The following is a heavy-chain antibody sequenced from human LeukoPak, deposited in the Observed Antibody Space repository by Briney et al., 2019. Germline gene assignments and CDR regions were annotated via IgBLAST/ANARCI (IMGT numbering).Heavy chain of an antibody. Sequence: SETLSLTCTVSGGSISSSSYYWGWIRQPPGKGLEWIGSIYYSGSTYYNPSLKSRVTISADTSKNQFSLKLTSVTAADTALYYCARDRGGYTYSHDYWGQGTLVTVSS. V-gene: IGHV4-39*02. CDR2: IYYSGST. CDR1: GGSISSSSYY. J-gene: IGHJ4*02. D-gene: IGHD5-18*01. CDR3: ARDRGGYTYSHDY.